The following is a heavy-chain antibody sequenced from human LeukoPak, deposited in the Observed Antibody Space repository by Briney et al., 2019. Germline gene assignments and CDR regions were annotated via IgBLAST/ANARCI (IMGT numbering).Heavy chain of an antibody. Sequence: GAAVKVSCKASGYTFTGYNMHWVREGPGQGLEWMGWINPNSGGTNYAQKFQGRVTMTRDTSISTAYMELSRLRSDDTAVYYCARDGAPLWFGESYYGMDVWGQGTTVTVSS. CDR1: GYTFTGYN. J-gene: IGHJ6*02. CDR2: INPNSGGT. V-gene: IGHV1-2*02. CDR3: ARDGAPLWFGESYYGMDV. D-gene: IGHD3-10*01.